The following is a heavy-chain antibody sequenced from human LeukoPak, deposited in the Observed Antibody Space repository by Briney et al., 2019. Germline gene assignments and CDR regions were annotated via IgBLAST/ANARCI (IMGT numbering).Heavy chain of an antibody. Sequence: GGSLRLSCAASGFTFSSYAMSWVRQAPGKGLEWVANIKEDGSEKYYVDSVKGRFTISRDNAKNSLYLQMNSLRAEDTAVYYCARGRGSSGWRVDYWGQGTLVTVSS. CDR1: GFTFSSYA. D-gene: IGHD6-19*01. J-gene: IGHJ4*02. CDR3: ARGRGSSGWRVDY. V-gene: IGHV3-7*04. CDR2: IKEDGSEK.